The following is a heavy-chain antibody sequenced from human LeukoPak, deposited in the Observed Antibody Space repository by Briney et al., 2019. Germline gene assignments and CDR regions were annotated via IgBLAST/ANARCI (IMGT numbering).Heavy chain of an antibody. CDR1: GFTFSLSN. Sequence: GGSLRLSCAASGFTFSLSNMNWVRQAPGKGLEWVSSISSSSSYIYYADSLKGRFTISRDNAKNSLYLQMNSLRAEDTAVYYCARGGGLDVWGQGTTVTVSS. CDR2: ISSSSSYI. CDR3: ARGGGLDV. D-gene: IGHD3-16*01. J-gene: IGHJ6*02. V-gene: IGHV3-21*01.